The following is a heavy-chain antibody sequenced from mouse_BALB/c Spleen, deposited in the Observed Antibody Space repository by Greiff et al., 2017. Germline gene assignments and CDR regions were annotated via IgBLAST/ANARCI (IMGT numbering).Heavy chain of an antibody. CDR3: ARGAGNYAFDY. V-gene: IGHV5-6-5*01. D-gene: IGHD2-1*01. J-gene: IGHJ2*01. CDR1: GFTFSSYA. CDR2: ISSGGST. Sequence: EVMLVESGGGLVKPGGSLKLSCAASGFTFSSYAMYWVRQTPEQRLEWVASISSGGSTYYPDTVKGGVTISRDNARNILYLQMSSLRSEDTAMYYCARGAGNYAFDYWGQGTTLTVSS.